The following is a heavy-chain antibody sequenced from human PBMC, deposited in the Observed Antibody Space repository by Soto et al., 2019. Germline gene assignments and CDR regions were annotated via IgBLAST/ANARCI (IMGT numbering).Heavy chain of an antibody. CDR1: GYTFTSYG. D-gene: IGHD3-16*01. CDR2: ISAYNGNT. J-gene: IGHJ4*02. CDR3: ARGSPPLGEYVGFDY. Sequence: ASVKVSCKASGYTFTSYGISWVRQAPGQGLEWMGWISAYNGNTNYAQKLQGRVTMTTDTSTSTAYMELRSLRSDDTAVSYCARGSPPLGEYVGFDYWGQGTLVTVSS. V-gene: IGHV1-18*01.